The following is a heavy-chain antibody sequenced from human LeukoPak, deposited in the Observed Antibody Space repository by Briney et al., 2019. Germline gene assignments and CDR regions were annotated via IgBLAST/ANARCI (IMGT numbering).Heavy chain of an antibody. J-gene: IGHJ4*02. V-gene: IGHV3-9*01. CDR1: GFTFDDYA. Sequence: GGSLRLSCAASGFTFDDYAMHWVRQAPGKGLEWVSGISWNSGSIGYADSVKGRFTISRDNAKNSLYLQMNSLRAEDTALYYCATAVTTIGLDYWGQGTLATVSS. CDR3: ATAVTTIGLDY. CDR2: ISWNSGSI. D-gene: IGHD4-17*01.